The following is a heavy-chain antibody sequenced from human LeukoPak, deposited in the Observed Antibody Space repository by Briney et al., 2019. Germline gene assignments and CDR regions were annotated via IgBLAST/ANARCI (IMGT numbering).Heavy chain of an antibody. D-gene: IGHD2-2*01. V-gene: IGHV3-53*01. J-gene: IGHJ5*02. CDR1: GFTVSSKY. CDR2: IYSGGST. CDR3: AKDEGVVPAAPGFDP. Sequence: PGGSLRLSCAASGFTVSSKYMSWVRQAQGKGLEWVSVIYSGGSTYYADSVKGRFTISRDNSKNTLFLQMNSLRAEDTAVYYCAKDEGVVPAAPGFDPWGQGTLVTVSS.